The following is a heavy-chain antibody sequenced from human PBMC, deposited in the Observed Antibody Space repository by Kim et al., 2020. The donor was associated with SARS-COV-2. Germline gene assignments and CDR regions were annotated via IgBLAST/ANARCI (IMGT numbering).Heavy chain of an antibody. Sequence: SETLSLTCTVSGGSVSSGSYYWSWIRQPPGKGLEWIGYIYYSGSTNYNPSLKSRVTISVDTSKNQFSLKLSSVTAADTAVYYCARDQVVVVPAANYYYYYGMDVWGRGTTVTVSS. CDR1: GGSVSSGSYY. CDR2: IYYSGST. J-gene: IGHJ6*02. V-gene: IGHV4-61*01. CDR3: ARDQVVVVPAANYYYYYGMDV. D-gene: IGHD2-2*01.